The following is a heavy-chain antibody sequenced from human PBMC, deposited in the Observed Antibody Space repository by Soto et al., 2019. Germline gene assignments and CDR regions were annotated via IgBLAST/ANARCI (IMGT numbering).Heavy chain of an antibody. V-gene: IGHV3-33*01. D-gene: IGHD3-22*01. J-gene: IGHJ4*02. CDR3: ARGRRGMIVVNDH. Sequence: GRSMRLSCAASGFTFSSYGMHWVRQAPGKGLEWVAVIWYDGSNKYYADSVKGRFTISRDTSKNTLYLQMNSLRAEDTAVYYCARGRRGMIVVNDHWGQGTLVTVSS. CDR2: IWYDGSNK. CDR1: GFTFSSYG.